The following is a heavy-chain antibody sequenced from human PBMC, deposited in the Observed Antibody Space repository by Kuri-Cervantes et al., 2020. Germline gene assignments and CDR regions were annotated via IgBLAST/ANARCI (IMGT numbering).Heavy chain of an antibody. CDR2: ISAYNGNT. V-gene: IGHV1-18*01. D-gene: IGHD3-22*01. J-gene: IGHJ4*02. CDR3: ARGRRAHYYYDSSGYYPGEDY. Sequence: ASVKVSCKASGYTFHSYGISWVRQAPGQGLEWMGWISAYNGNTNYTQKLQGRVTMTTDPSTSTAYMELRSLRSDDTAVYYCARGRRAHYYYDSSGYYPGEDYWGQGTLVTVSS. CDR1: GYTFHSYG.